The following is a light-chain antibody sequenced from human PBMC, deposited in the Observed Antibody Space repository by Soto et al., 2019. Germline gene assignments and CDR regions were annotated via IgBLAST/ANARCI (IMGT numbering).Light chain of an antibody. V-gene: IGKV3-15*01. J-gene: IGKJ2*01. Sequence: EIVMTQSPATLSVSPGERATLSCRASQSVSSNLAWYQQKPGQAPRLLIYGASTRATGIPARFSGSGSGTDFTLTISSLQSEAFAVYYCQQYNNWPLTFGQGTKVEIK. CDR1: QSVSSN. CDR2: GAS. CDR3: QQYNNWPLT.